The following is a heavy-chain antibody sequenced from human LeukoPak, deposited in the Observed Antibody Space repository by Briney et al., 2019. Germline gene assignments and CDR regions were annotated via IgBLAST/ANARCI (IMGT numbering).Heavy chain of an antibody. CDR1: GFTFSDYS. D-gene: IGHD5-12*01. J-gene: IGHJ6*02. CDR2: ISYDGSNK. Sequence: PGGSLRLSCAASGFTFSDYSMNWVRQAPGKGLEWVAVISYDGSNKYYADSVKGRFTISRDNSKNTLYLQMNSLRAEDTAVYYCARDLGGYDYVDGMDVWGQGTTVTVSS. V-gene: IGHV3-30*03. CDR3: ARDLGGYDYVDGMDV.